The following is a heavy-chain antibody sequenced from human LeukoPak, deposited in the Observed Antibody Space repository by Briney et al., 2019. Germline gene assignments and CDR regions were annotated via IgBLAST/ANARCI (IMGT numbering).Heavy chain of an antibody. CDR2: INPNSGNT. Sequence: ASVKVSCKASGYTFTSHYMHWVRQAPGQGLEWMGWINPNSGNTGYAQKFQGRVTMTRNTSISTAYMELSSLRSEDTAVYYCARGLGGIAHYWGQGTLVTVSS. CDR1: GYTFTSHY. J-gene: IGHJ4*02. D-gene: IGHD4-23*01. V-gene: IGHV1-8*02. CDR3: ARGLGGIAHY.